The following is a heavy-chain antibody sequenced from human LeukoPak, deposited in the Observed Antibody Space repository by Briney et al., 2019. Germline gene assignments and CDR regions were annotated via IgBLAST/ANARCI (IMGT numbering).Heavy chain of an antibody. Sequence: GGSLRLSCAASGFTFSSYGMHWVRQASGKGLEWVAFIRYDGSNKYYADSVKGRFTISRDNSKNTLYLQMNSLRAEDTAVYYCAKYRIEAAGFNDNEYFQHWGQGTLVTVSS. D-gene: IGHD6-13*01. CDR1: GFTFSSYG. CDR2: IRYDGSNK. J-gene: IGHJ1*01. CDR3: AKYRIEAAGFNDNEYFQH. V-gene: IGHV3-30*02.